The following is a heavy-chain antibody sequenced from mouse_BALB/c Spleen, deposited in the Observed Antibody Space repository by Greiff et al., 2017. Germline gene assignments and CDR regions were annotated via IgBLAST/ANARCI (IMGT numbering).Heavy chain of an antibody. J-gene: IGHJ1*01. CDR2: ISSGGST. V-gene: IGHV5-6-5*01. Sequence: EVKLVESGGGLVKPGGSLKLPCAAPGFTFSSYALSWFRQTPEKRLEWVASISSGGSTYYPDSVKGRFTISRDNARNILSLQMSSLRSEDTAMYYCAREDDGYGYFDVGGAGTTVTVSS. D-gene: IGHD2-3*01. CDR1: GFTFSSYA. CDR3: AREDDGYGYFDV.